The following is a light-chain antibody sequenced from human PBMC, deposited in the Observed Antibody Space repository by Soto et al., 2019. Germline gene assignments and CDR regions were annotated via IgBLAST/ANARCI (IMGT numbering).Light chain of an antibody. CDR3: QQYGSSPT. V-gene: IGKV3-20*01. J-gene: IGKJ1*01. CDR1: QSVSRSF. CDR2: GAS. Sequence: EIVLTQSPATLSLSPGERATLSRGASQSVSRSFLAWYQHKPGQAPRLLIYGASSRATGIPDRFSGSGSGTDFTLTISRLEPEDFAVFYCQQYGSSPTFGQGTKVDIK.